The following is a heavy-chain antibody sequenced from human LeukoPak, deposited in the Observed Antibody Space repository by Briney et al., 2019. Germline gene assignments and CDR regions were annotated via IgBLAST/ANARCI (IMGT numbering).Heavy chain of an antibody. D-gene: IGHD5-24*01. Sequence: SVKVSCKASGGTFSSYTISWVRQAPGQGLEWMGRIIPILGIANYAQKFQGRVTITADKSTSTACMELSSLRSEDTAVYYCARDRWLQSHYYYYYYMDVWGKGTTVTVSS. CDR3: ARDRWLQSHYYYYYYMDV. J-gene: IGHJ6*03. V-gene: IGHV1-69*04. CDR2: IIPILGIA. CDR1: GGTFSSYT.